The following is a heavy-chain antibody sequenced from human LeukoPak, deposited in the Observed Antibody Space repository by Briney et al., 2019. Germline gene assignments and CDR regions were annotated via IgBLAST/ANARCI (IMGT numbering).Heavy chain of an antibody. V-gene: IGHV3-74*03. CDR3: ARGGGGYFDL. J-gene: IGHJ4*02. Sequence: GGSLRLSCAASGFAFSSYWMHWVRQVPGKGLVWVSHINGDGSDTKYADSEKGRFTISRDNAKNTLYLQLNSLRAEDTAVYYCARGGGGYFDLWGQGTLVTVSS. CDR2: INGDGSDT. CDR1: GFAFSSYW. D-gene: IGHD2-15*01.